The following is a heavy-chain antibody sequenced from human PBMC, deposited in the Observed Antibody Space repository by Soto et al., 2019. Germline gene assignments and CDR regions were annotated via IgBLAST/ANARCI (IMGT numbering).Heavy chain of an antibody. CDR1: GGSISSGDYY. J-gene: IGHJ5*02. CDR3: ARGKRWSSSGYALWFDP. CDR2: IYYSGST. V-gene: IGHV4-30-4*01. D-gene: IGHD6-13*01. Sequence: QVQLQESGPGLVKPSQTLSLTCTVSGGSISSGDYYWSWIRQPPGKGLEWIGYIYYSGSTYYNPSLKSRVTISVDTSKNQFSLKLSSVTAADTAVYYCARGKRWSSSGYALWFDPWGQGTLVTVSS.